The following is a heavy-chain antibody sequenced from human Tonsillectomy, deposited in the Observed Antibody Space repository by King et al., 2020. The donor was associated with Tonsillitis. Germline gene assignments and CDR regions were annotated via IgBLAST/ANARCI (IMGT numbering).Heavy chain of an antibody. J-gene: IGHJ6*02. CDR1: GFTFSSYG. CDR2: ISYDGSNK. Sequence: VQLVESGGGVVQPGRSLRLSCAASGFTFSSYGMHWVRQAPGKGLEWVAVISYDGSNKYYADSVKGRFTISRDNSKNTLYLQMNSLSAEDTAVYYCARALDCSSTSCYGPLYYYYGMDVWGQGTTVTVSS. D-gene: IGHD2-2*01. V-gene: IGHV3-33*05. CDR3: ARALDCSSTSCYGPLYYYYGMDV.